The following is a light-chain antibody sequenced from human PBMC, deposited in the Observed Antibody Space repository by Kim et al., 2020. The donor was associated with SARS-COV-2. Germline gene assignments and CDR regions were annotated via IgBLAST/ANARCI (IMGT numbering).Light chain of an antibody. CDR1: RGDIANTF. V-gene: IGLV6-57*01. Sequence: VTLPCTRSRGDIANTFVHWYQQRPGRPPITVISDDNQRNSGVPDRFSGSIDSSSHSASLPISGLTTEDEADYYCQSYDDRQRSWVFGGGTQLTVL. CDR2: DDN. CDR3: QSYDDRQRSWV. J-gene: IGLJ3*02.